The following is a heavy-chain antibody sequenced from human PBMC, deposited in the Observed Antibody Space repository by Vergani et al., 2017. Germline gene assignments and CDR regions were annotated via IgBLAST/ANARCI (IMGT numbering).Heavy chain of an antibody. CDR1: GFTFSSYA. CDR3: VKSRTPWGVGSNEEVDAFDI. V-gene: IGHV3-64D*06. J-gene: IGHJ3*02. CDR2: ISSNGGST. Sequence: EVQLVESGGGLVQPGGSLRLSCSASGFTFSSYAMHWVRQAPGKGLEYVSAISSNGGSTYYADSVKGRFTISRDNSKNTLYLQMSSLRAEDTAVYYCVKSRTPWGVGSNEEVDAFDIWGQGTMVTVSS. D-gene: IGHD2-2*01.